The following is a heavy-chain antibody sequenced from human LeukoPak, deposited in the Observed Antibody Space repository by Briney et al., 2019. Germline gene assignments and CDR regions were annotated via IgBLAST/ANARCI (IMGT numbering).Heavy chain of an antibody. CDR1: GYTFTDYY. CDR3: ARGRWLQLWGDY. Sequence: GASVKVSCKASGYTFTDYYIHWVRQAPGQGPEWMGWINSNTGDTKYAQKFQDRVTLTQDTSISTAYMELCRLESDDTAVFYCARGRWLQLWGDYWGQGTPLTVSS. V-gene: IGHV1-2*02. CDR2: INSNTGDT. J-gene: IGHJ4*02. D-gene: IGHD5-18*01.